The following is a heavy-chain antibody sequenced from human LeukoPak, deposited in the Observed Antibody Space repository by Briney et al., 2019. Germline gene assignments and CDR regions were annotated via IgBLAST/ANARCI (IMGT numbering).Heavy chain of an antibody. CDR2: INSDGSGT. V-gene: IGHV3-74*01. J-gene: IGHJ3*02. CDR1: GFIFGNYR. D-gene: IGHD2-15*01. CDR3: ARDAAFSAFNM. Sequence: GGSLRLSCATSGFIFGNYRMHWVRQAPGKGLVWVSRINSDGSGTDYAESVKGRFTISRDNAKKTLYLHMSSLRVEDTAVYYCARDAAFSAFNMWGQGTMVTVSS.